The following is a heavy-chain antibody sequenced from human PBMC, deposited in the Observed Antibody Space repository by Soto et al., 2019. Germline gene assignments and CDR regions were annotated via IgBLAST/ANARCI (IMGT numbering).Heavy chain of an antibody. J-gene: IGHJ4*02. CDR3: AREGYSYGLGY. CDR2: IYYSGST. CDR1: GGSVSSGSYY. Sequence: TSETLSLTCTVSGGSVSSGSYYWSWIRQPPGKGLEWIGYIYYSGSTNYNPSLKSRVTISVDTSKNQFSLKLSSVTAADTAVYYCAREGYSYGLGYWGQGTLVTVSS. D-gene: IGHD5-18*01. V-gene: IGHV4-61*01.